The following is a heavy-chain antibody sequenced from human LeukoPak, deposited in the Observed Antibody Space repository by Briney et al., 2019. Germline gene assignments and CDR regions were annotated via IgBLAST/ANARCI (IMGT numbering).Heavy chain of an antibody. Sequence: SVKVSCKASGGTFSSYAISWVRQAPGQGLEWMGGIIPIFGTANYAQKFQGRVTITADKSTSTAYMELSSLRSEDTAVYYCARDHVVVVVAATSGLDYWGQGTLVTVSS. V-gene: IGHV1-69*06. D-gene: IGHD2-15*01. CDR3: ARDHVVVVVAATSGLDY. CDR1: GGTFSSYA. CDR2: IIPIFGTA. J-gene: IGHJ4*02.